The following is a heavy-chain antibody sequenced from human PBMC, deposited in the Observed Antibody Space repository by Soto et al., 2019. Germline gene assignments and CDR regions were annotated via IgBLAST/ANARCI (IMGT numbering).Heavy chain of an antibody. V-gene: IGHV4-39*01. Sequence: SETLSLTCTVSGDSVSSSSYYWGWIRQPPGKGLEWIGSISYTGNTYYNPSLKSRVTISVDTSKNQLSLNLSSVTAADTSVFYCARRIPGRGFDYWGQGAPVTVSS. CDR1: GDSVSSSSYY. CDR2: ISYTGNT. D-gene: IGHD1-20*01. J-gene: IGHJ4*02. CDR3: ARRIPGRGFDY.